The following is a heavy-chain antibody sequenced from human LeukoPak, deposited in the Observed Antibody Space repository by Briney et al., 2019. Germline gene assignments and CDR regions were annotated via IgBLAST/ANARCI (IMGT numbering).Heavy chain of an antibody. CDR2: TNRHGRT. D-gene: IGHD5-18*01. CDR1: GGSFSDYY. CDR3: ARGGATPMVFRY. J-gene: IGHJ4*02. V-gene: IGHV4-34*01. Sequence: SETLSLTCAIYGGSFSDYYWSWIRQTPGNGLEWIGETNRHGRTIYSPSLKSRASISVDTSKNQFSLTLTSVTAADTAVYYCARGGATPMVFRYWGQGTLVTVSS.